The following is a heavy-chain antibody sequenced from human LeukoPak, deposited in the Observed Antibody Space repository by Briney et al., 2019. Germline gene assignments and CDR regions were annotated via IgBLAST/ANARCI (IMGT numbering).Heavy chain of an antibody. Sequence: GGSLRLSCAASGFTFSDYHMSWIRQAPGKGLEWVSYISSSGSTIYYADSVKGRFTISRDNAKNSLYLQMNSLRAEDTAVYYCARDLSYDFWSGYLDYWGQGTLVTVSS. CDR2: ISSSGSTI. CDR1: GFTFSDYH. D-gene: IGHD3-3*01. V-gene: IGHV3-11*04. J-gene: IGHJ4*02. CDR3: ARDLSYDFWSGYLDY.